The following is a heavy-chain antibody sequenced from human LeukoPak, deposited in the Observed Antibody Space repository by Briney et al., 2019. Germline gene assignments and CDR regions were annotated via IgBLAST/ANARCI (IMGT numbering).Heavy chain of an antibody. CDR3: ATDPNYDSSGGLDY. D-gene: IGHD3-22*01. CDR1: GYTLTELS. Sequence: ASVKVSCKVSGYTLTELSMHWVRQAPGKGLEWMGGFDPEDGETIYAQKFQGRVTMTEDTSTDTSYMELSSLRSEDTAVYYCATDPNYDSSGGLDYWGQGTLVTVSS. J-gene: IGHJ4*02. CDR2: FDPEDGET. V-gene: IGHV1-24*01.